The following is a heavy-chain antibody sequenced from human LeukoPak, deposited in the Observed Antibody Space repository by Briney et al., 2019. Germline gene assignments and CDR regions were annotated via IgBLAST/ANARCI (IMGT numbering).Heavy chain of an antibody. J-gene: IGHJ4*02. V-gene: IGHV4-61*01. Sequence: SETLSLTCTVSGGSVSSGSYYWSWIRQPPGKGLEWIGYIYYSGITNYNPSLKSRVTISVDTSKNQFSLKLSSVTAADTAVYYCARDYGGNFGLDYWGQGTLVTVSS. D-gene: IGHD4-23*01. CDR1: GGSVSSGSYY. CDR2: IYYSGIT. CDR3: ARDYGGNFGLDY.